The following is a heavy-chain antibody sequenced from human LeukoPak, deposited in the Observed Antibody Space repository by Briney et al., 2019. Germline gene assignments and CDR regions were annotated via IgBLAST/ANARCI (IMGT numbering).Heavy chain of an antibody. V-gene: IGHV3-21*01. Sequence: PGGSLRLSCAASGFTFSNYNMNWVRQTPGKGLEWVSSISGISSYIYYRDSVKGRFTTSRDNARNELYLQLNSLRAEDTAVYYCARGGREYSYGYDPWGQGTLVTVSS. CDR3: ARGGREYSYGYDP. CDR2: ISGISSYI. J-gene: IGHJ5*02. D-gene: IGHD5-18*01. CDR1: GFTFSNYN.